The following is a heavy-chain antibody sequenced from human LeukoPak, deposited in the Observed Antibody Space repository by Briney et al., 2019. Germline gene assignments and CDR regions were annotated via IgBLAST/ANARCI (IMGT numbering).Heavy chain of an antibody. CDR2: IIPIFGTA. V-gene: IGHV1-69*05. CDR1: GGTFSSYA. D-gene: IGHD6-13*01. Sequence: GASVKVSCKASGGTFSSYAISWVRQAPGQGLEWMGGIIPIFGTANYAQKFQGRVTITTDESTSTAYMELSSLRSEDTAVYYCAQTGYSSSWYSRSYFDYWGQGTLVTVSS. CDR3: AQTGYSSSWYSRSYFDY. J-gene: IGHJ4*02.